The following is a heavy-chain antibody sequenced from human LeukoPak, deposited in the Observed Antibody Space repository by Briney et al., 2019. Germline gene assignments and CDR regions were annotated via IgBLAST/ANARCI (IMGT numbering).Heavy chain of an antibody. Sequence: SVKVSCKASGGTFSTYAISWVRQAPGQGLEWVGRIVPILGTANYAQNFQERVTITRDMSTSLVYMELSSLRSEDTAVYYCAAEAAYYYDSRDAFDVWGQGTMVTVSS. CDR1: GGTFSTYA. CDR2: IVPILGTA. CDR3: AAEAAYYYDSRDAFDV. V-gene: IGHV1-69*04. D-gene: IGHD3-22*01. J-gene: IGHJ3*01.